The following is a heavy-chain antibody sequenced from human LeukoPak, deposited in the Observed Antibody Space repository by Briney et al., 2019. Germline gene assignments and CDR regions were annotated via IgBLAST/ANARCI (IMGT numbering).Heavy chain of an antibody. J-gene: IGHJ4*02. D-gene: IGHD5-24*01. Sequence: PSETLSLTCAVYGGSFSGDFWSWIRQSPGKGLEWIGEINHGGSTTYNPSLKSRVTISVDTSKNQFSLKLSSVTAADTAVYYCARRSYNSPFRYWGQGTLVTVSS. V-gene: IGHV4-34*01. CDR1: GGSFSGDF. CDR2: INHGGST. CDR3: ARRSYNSPFRY.